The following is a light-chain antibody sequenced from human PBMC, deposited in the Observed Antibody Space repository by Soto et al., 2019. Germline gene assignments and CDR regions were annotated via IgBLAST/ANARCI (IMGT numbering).Light chain of an antibody. Sequence: QSALTQPASVSGSPGQSITISCTGTSSDVGGYNYVSWYQQHPGKDPKLMIYDVSNRPSGVSNGFSGSKSGNTASLTICGLQAEDEAEYYCSSYTSSSTLEFGGGTQLTVL. J-gene: IGLJ2*01. CDR3: SSYTSSSTLE. V-gene: IGLV2-14*01. CDR2: DVS. CDR1: SSDVGGYNY.